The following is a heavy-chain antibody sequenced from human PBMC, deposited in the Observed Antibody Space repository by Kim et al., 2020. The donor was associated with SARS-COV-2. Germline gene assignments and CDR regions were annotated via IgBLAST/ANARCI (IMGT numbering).Heavy chain of an antibody. D-gene: IGHD1-26*01. Sequence: GGSLRLSCGASGFSFRNTWMSWVRQGPGKGLEWVGRIKSKTAGGTTDYAAPVKGSFTISRDDPQNTLYLQMNSLKTEDTALYYCTTEDGDSGGAFRIWGRGTMVTVS. CDR2: IKSKTAGGTT. J-gene: IGHJ3*02. CDR1: GFSFRNTW. V-gene: IGHV3-15*01. CDR3: TTEDGDSGGAFRI.